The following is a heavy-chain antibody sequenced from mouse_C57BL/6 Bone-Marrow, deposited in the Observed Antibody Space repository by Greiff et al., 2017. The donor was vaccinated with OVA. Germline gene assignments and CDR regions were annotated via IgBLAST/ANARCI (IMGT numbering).Heavy chain of an antibody. V-gene: IGHV1-78*01. CDR2: IYPRDGST. D-gene: IGHD2-1*01. CDR1: GYTFTDHT. Sequence: VQLQQSDAELVKPGASVKISCKVSGYTFTDHTIHWMKQRPEQGLEWIGYIYPRDGSTKYNEKFKGKATLTADKSSSTAYMQLNSLTSEDSAVYFCASRAYGNYWYFDVWGTGTTVTVSS. CDR3: ASRAYGNYWYFDV. J-gene: IGHJ1*03.